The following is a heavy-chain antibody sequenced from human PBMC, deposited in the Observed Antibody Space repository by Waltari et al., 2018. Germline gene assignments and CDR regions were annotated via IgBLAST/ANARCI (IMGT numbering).Heavy chain of an antibody. CDR3: ARALSGGDRPSWFDP. CDR2: IYHSGST. J-gene: IGHJ5*02. Sequence: QVQLQESGPGLVKPSETLSLTCTVSGYSISSGYYWGWIRQPPGKGLEWIGSIYHSGSTYDSPSLKSPVTISVATSKHPFSLKLSSVTAADTAVYYCARALSGGDRPSWFDPWGQGTLVTVSS. V-gene: IGHV4-38-2*02. CDR1: GYSISSGYY. D-gene: IGHD3-10*01.